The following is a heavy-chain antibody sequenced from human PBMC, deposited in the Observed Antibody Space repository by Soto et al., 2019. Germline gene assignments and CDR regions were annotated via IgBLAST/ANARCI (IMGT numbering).Heavy chain of an antibody. D-gene: IGHD1-1*01. V-gene: IGHV5-51*01. J-gene: IGHJ4*02. CDR2: IYPGDSDT. Sequence: SGESLKISCKGSGYSFTSYWIGWVRHMPGKGLEWMGIIYPGDSDTRYSPSFQGQVTISADKSISTAYLQWSSLKASDTAMYYGARLFLERLPFDYWGQGTLVTVSS. CDR1: GYSFTSYW. CDR3: ARLFLERLPFDY.